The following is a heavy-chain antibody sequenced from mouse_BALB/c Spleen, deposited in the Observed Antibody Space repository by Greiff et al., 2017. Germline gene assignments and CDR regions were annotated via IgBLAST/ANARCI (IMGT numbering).Heavy chain of an antibody. Sequence: VQLQQSGAELVRPGASVKLSCTASGFNIKDYYMHWVKQRPEQGLEWIGWIDPENGDTEYAPKFQGKATMTADTSSHTAYLQLSSLTSEDTAVYYGNALDGYDGNYSMDYWGQGTSVTVAS. CDR3: NALDGYDGNYSMDY. CDR2: IDPENGDT. V-gene: IGHV14-4*02. CDR1: GFNIKDYY. D-gene: IGHD2-2*01. J-gene: IGHJ4*01.